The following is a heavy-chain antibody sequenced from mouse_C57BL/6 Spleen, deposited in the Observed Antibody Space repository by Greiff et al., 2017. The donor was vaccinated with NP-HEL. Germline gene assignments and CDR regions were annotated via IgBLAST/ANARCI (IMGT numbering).Heavy chain of an antibody. CDR1: GFSLSTFGMG. CDR2: IWWDDDK. V-gene: IGHV8-8*01. Sequence: QVTLKVCGPGILQPSQTLSLTCSFSGFSLSTFGMGVGWIRQPSGKGLEWLAHIWWDDDKYYNPALKSRLTISKDTSKNQVFLKIANVDTADTATYYCARHLNYPYAMDYWGQGTSVTVSS. J-gene: IGHJ4*01. CDR3: ARHLNYPYAMDY. D-gene: IGHD2-1*01.